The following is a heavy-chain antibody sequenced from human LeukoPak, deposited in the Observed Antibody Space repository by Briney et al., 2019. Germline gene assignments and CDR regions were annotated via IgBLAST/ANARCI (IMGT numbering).Heavy chain of an antibody. CDR1: GFTFSSYS. V-gene: IGHV3-21*01. Sequence: LGGSLRLSCAASGFTFSSYSMNWVRRAPGKGLEWVSSISSSSSYIYYADSVKGRFTISRDNAKNSLYLQMNSLRAEDTAVYYCARGWDYDILTGYYRPYYYYGMDVWGKGTTVTVSS. CDR3: ARGWDYDILTGYYRPYYYYGMDV. CDR2: ISSSSSYI. J-gene: IGHJ6*04. D-gene: IGHD3-9*01.